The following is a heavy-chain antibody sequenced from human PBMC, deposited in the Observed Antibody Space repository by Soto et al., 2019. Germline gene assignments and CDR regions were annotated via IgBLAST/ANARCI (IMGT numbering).Heavy chain of an antibody. CDR1: GGSVSSRSYY. D-gene: IGHD5-18*01. Sequence: SETLSLTFTVSGGSVSSRSYYWSWIRQPPGKGLEWIGEIHPSGSNNYNPSLDSRVAMSLETSNNQFSLMLSFVTAADTAVYYCARGQDSAKIGYWGQGTLVTVSS. CDR2: IHPSGSN. J-gene: IGHJ4*02. CDR3: ARGQDSAKIGY. V-gene: IGHV4-61*01.